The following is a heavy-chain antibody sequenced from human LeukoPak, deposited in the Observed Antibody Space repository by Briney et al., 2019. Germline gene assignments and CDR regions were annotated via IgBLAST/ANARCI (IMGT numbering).Heavy chain of an antibody. Sequence: GGSLRLSCAASGFTFSSYWMHWVRQAPGKGLVWVSRINTDGSGTSYADSVKGRFTISRDNAKNTLYLQMNSLRAEDTAVYYCARESGIAAALDLWGQGTLVTVSS. D-gene: IGHD6-13*01. V-gene: IGHV3-74*01. CDR1: GFTFSSYW. J-gene: IGHJ5*02. CDR2: INTDGSGT. CDR3: ARESGIAAALDL.